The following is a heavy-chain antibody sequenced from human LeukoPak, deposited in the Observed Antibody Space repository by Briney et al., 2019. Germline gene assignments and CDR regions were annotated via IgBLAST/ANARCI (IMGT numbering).Heavy chain of an antibody. D-gene: IGHD1-14*01. Sequence: ASVKVSCKASGYTFTGYYMHWVRQAPGQGLEWMGWINPNNGDTHYAQKFQGTVTMTRDTSISTAYMELSSLRSDDTAVYYCARGVAGVYFYYYMDVWGKGTTDTVSS. V-gene: IGHV1-2*02. CDR3: ARGVAGVYFYYYMDV. CDR2: INPNNGDT. CDR1: GYTFTGYY. J-gene: IGHJ6*03.